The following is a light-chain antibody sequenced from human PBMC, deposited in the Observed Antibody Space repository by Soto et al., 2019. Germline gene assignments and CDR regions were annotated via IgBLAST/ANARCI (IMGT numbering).Light chain of an antibody. CDR2: GVS. CDR1: SSDIGSHNF. J-gene: IGLJ3*02. Sequence: QSALTQPASVSGSPGQSITISCTGTSSDIGSHNFVSWHQQHPGKAPKFIIYGVSNRPSGVSNRFSGSKSGNTASLTISGFQADDEADYYCSSYTSTYIWVFGGGTKLTVL. CDR3: SSYTSTYIWV. V-gene: IGLV2-14*01.